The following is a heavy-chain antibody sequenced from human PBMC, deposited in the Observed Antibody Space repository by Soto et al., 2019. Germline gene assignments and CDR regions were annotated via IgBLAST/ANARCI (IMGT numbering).Heavy chain of an antibody. CDR1: GFTFSSYA. J-gene: IGHJ6*02. CDR2: ISGSGGST. V-gene: IGHV3-23*01. D-gene: IGHD4-17*01. CDR3: AKDDPGTTGTGYYYYGMDV. Sequence: PGGSLRLSCAASGFTFSSYAMSWVRQAPGKGLEWVSAISGSGGSTYYADSVKGRFTISRDNSKNTLYLQMNSLRAEDTAVYYCAKDDPGTTGTGYYYYGMDVWGQGTTVTVSS.